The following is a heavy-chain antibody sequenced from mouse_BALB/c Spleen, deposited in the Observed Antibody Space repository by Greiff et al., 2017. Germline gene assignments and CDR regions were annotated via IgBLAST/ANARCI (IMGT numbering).Heavy chain of an antibody. CDR2: ISSGGSYT. D-gene: IGHD1-1*01. V-gene: IGHV5-9-4*01. CDR1: GFTFSSYA. Sequence: EVKLVESGGGLVKPGGSLKLSCAASGFTFSSYAMSWVRQSPEKRLEWVAEISSGGSYTYYPDTVTGRFTISRDNAKNTLYLEMSSLRSEDTAMYYCARADPYYYGSSYRFAYWGQGTLVTVSA. J-gene: IGHJ3*01. CDR3: ARADPYYYGSSYRFAY.